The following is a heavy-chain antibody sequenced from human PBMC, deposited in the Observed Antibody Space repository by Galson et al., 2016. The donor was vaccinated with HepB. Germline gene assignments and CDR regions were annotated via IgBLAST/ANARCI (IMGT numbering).Heavy chain of an antibody. D-gene: IGHD5-18*01. CDR3: ARMRRYNYSSDAFDI. V-gene: IGHV2-26*02. J-gene: IGHJ3*02. Sequence: PALVKPTQTLTLTCTVSELSLSNARMGVSWIRQPPGKALEWLAHIFPNDEKMYSTSLKSRLTISKDTSRSQVVLTMTNMDPVDTGTYYCARMRRYNYSSDAFDIWGQGTMLTVSS. CDR1: ELSLSNARMG. CDR2: IFPNDEK.